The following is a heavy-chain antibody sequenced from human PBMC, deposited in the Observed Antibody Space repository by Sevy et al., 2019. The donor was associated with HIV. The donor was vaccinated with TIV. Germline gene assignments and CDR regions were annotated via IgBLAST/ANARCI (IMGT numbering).Heavy chain of an antibody. J-gene: IGHJ4*02. CDR1: GFTFSNAW. D-gene: IGHD1-26*01. V-gene: IGHV3-15*01. CDR3: AAGVGASDFDY. CDR2: IKSKSEGGTR. Sequence: GGSLRLSCAASGFTFSNAWMSWVRQAPGKGLEWVGRIKSKSEGGTRDFAPPVKGRFAISRDDSKNTLYLQMDSLKTEDTAVYYCAAGVGASDFDYWGQRILVTVSS.